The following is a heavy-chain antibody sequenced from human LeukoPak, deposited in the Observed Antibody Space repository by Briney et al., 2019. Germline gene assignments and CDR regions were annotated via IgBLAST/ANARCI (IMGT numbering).Heavy chain of an antibody. CDR1: GGSISSYY. Sequence: SETLSLTCTVSGGSISSYYWSWIRQPPGKGLEWIGYIYYSGSTNYNPSLKSRVTISVDTSKNQFSLKLSSVTAADTAAYYCAREGSSSGYHWFDPWGQGTLVTVSS. V-gene: IGHV4-59*01. J-gene: IGHJ5*02. D-gene: IGHD6-6*01. CDR2: IYYSGST. CDR3: AREGSSSGYHWFDP.